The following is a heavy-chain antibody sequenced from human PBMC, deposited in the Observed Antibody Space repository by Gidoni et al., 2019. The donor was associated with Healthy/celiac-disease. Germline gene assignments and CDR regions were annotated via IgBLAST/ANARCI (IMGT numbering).Heavy chain of an antibody. CDR2: ISSSSSYI. D-gene: IGHD6-13*01. J-gene: IGHJ6*02. CDR3: ARSPDIAAAGTYYYYGMDV. V-gene: IGHV3-21*01. Sequence: EVQLVESGGGLVKPGGFLRLSCAAAGCTFSSYSMNWVRQAPGKGLEWVSSISSSSSYIYYADSVKGRFTISRDNAKNSLYLQMNSLRAEDTAVYYCARSPDIAAAGTYYYYGMDVWGQGTTVTVSS. CDR1: GCTFSSYS.